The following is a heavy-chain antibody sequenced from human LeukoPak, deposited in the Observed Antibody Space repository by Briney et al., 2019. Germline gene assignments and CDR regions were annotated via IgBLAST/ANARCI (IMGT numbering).Heavy chain of an antibody. CDR1: GFTFSSYW. CDR3: AREPHYYDSSGTDY. V-gene: IGHV3-7*03. CDR2: IKQDGSEK. Sequence: GGSLRLSCAASGFTFSSYWMSWVRQAPGKGLEWVANIKQDGSEKYYVDSVKGRFTISRDNAKNSLYLQMNSLRAEDTAVYYCAREPHYYDSSGTDYWGQGTLVTVSS. J-gene: IGHJ4*02. D-gene: IGHD3-22*01.